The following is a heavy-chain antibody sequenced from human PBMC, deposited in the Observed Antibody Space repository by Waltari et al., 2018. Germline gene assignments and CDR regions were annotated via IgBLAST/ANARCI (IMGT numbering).Heavy chain of an antibody. Sequence: QVQLVQSGAEVKKPGASVKVSCKASGYTFTSYDINWVRQATGQGLEWMGWMNPNSGNTGYAKKFQGRVTITRNTSISTAYMELSSLRSEDTAVYYCAREVVVTAIPPYWYFDLWGRGTLVTVSS. CDR1: GYTFTSYD. D-gene: IGHD2-21*02. V-gene: IGHV1-8*03. J-gene: IGHJ2*01. CDR2: MNPNSGNT. CDR3: AREVVVTAIPPYWYFDL.